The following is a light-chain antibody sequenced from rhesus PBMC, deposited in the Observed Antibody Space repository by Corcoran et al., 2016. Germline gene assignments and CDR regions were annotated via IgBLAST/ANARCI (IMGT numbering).Light chain of an antibody. CDR1: QGISSW. CDR3: QQYNSAPWT. V-gene: IGKV1-21*01. Sequence: DIQMTQSPSSLSASVGDRVTITCRASQGISSWLAWYQQKPGKAPKLLIYKASSLQSGDPSRFSGSGSVTEFTLTISSLQPEDFATYYCQQYNSAPWTFGQVTKVEIK. J-gene: IGKJ1*01. CDR2: KAS.